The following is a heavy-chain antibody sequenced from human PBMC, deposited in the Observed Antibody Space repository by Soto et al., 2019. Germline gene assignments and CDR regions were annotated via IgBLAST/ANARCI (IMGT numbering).Heavy chain of an antibody. D-gene: IGHD3-16*01. J-gene: IGHJ6*02. CDR3: ARDGGSGMDV. CDR2: SNAGNGYT. CDR1: GYTFTTYS. Sequence: ASVKVSCKASGYTFTTYSMHWVRQAPGHRLEWMGWSNAGNGYTQYSQDFQGRVTITRDTSASTAYMELSSLRSEDMAVYYCARDGGSGMDVWGQGTTVTVSS. V-gene: IGHV1-3*02.